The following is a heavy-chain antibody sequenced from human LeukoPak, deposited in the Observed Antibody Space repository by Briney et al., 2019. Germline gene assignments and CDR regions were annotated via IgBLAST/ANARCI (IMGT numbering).Heavy chain of an antibody. J-gene: IGHJ6*03. CDR1: GFTFSNAW. V-gene: IGHV3-15*01. D-gene: IGHD2-15*01. CDR2: IKSKTDGGTT. CDR3: TTGDCSGGSCYWGGYYYYYMDV. Sequence: GGSLRLSCAASGFTFSNAWMSWVRQAPGKGLEWVGRIKSKTDGGTTDYAAPVKGRFTISRDDSKNTLYLQMNSLKTEDTAVYYCTTGDCSGGSCYWGGYYYYYMDVWGKGTTVTASS.